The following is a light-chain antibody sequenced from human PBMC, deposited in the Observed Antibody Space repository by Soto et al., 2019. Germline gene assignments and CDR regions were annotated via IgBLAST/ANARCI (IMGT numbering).Light chain of an antibody. V-gene: IGKV1-5*01. CDR1: QGISSW. J-gene: IGKJ1*01. Sequence: DIQMTQSPSSLSASVGDRVTITCRASQGISSWLAWYQQKPGKAPKLLIYDASNLETGVPSRFSGSGSGTEFTLTISSLQADDYATFYCQQYHTDWTFGQGTKVDI. CDR3: QQYHTDWT. CDR2: DAS.